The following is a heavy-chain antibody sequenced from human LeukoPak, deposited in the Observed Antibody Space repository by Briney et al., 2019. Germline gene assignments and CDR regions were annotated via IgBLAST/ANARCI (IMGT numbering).Heavy chain of an antibody. CDR1: GFTFSSCA. Sequence: GGSLRLSCAASGFTFSSCAMSWVRQAPGKGLEWVSAIVGSGSSTYYADSVKGRFTISRDNSKNTLYLQMNSLRAEDTAVYYCAKDRVRFSNRVDAFDIWGRGTMVTVSS. V-gene: IGHV3-23*01. CDR3: AKDRVRFSNRVDAFDI. D-gene: IGHD6-13*01. CDR2: IVGSGSST. J-gene: IGHJ3*02.